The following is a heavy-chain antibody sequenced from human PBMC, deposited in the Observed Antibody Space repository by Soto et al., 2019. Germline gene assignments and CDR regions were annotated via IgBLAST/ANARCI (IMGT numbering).Heavy chain of an antibody. J-gene: IGHJ5*02. CDR3: ARGQGVPALRNWFDP. CDR1: GGSFSGYY. D-gene: IGHD2-2*01. CDR2: INHSGST. V-gene: IGHV4-34*01. Sequence: SETLSLTCAVYGGSFSGYYWSWIRQPPGKGLEWIGEINHSGSTNYNPSLKSRVTISVDTSKNQFSLKLSSVTAADTAVYYCARGQGVPALRNWFDPWGQGTLVTVS.